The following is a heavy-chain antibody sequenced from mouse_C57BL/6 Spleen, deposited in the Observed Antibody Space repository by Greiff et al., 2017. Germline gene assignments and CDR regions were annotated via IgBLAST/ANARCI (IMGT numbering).Heavy chain of an antibody. Sequence: EVKLMESGPGMVKPSQSLSLTCTVTGYSITSGYDWHWIRHFPGNKLEWMGYISYSGSTNYNPSLKSRISITHDTSKNHFFLTLNSVTTEDTATYYCASRENYDGAGYAMDYWGQGTSVTVSS. CDR3: ASRENYDGAGYAMDY. CDR2: ISYSGST. V-gene: IGHV3-1*01. CDR1: GYSITSGYD. D-gene: IGHD2-4*01. J-gene: IGHJ4*01.